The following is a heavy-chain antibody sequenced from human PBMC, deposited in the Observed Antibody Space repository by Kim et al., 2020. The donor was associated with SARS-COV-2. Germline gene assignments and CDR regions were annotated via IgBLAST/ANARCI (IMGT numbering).Heavy chain of an antibody. D-gene: IGHD3-10*01. V-gene: IGHV3-30*07. Sequence: VKGRFPISRDKSKNTLYLQMNGLRAEDTAVYYCATNYGSGSYRGAGMDVWGQGTTVTVSS. J-gene: IGHJ6*02. CDR3: ATNYGSGSYRGAGMDV.